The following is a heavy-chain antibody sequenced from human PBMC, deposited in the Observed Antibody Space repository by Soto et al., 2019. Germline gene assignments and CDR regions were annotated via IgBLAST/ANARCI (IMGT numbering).Heavy chain of an antibody. D-gene: IGHD6-19*01. CDR3: ARRTRYSSGWPPGGVYFDY. J-gene: IGHJ4*02. CDR1: GGSISSSSYS. V-gene: IGHV4-39*01. CDR2: IYYSGSN. Sequence: QLQLQESGPGLVKPSETLSLTCTVSGGSISSSSYSWGWIRQPPGKGLEWIGSIYYSGSNYYNPSLKSRVTVSVDTSKNQFSLKLSSVTAADTAVYYSARRTRYSSGWPPGGVYFDYWGQGTLVTVSS.